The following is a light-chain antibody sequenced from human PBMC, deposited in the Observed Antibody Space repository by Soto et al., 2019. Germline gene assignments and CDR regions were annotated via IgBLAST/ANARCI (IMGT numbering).Light chain of an antibody. CDR1: QGIRND. Sequence: DIQMTQSPSSLSASVGDTVTITCRASQGIRNDLGWYQQKPGKAHKRLIYASFNLQSGVPPRFSGSGYGTNFTLTISSQQPEDFSTYYCLQDNSYPYAFGRGSKTEIK. CDR3: LQDNSYPYA. V-gene: IGKV1-17*01. CDR2: ASF. J-gene: IGKJ2*01.